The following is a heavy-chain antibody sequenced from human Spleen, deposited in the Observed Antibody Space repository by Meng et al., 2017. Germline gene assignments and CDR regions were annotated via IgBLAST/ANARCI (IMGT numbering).Heavy chain of an antibody. Sequence: GGSLRLSCAASGFTFSSYNMHWVRQTPGEGLVWVSRINTDASITTYADSVKGRFTISRDNAKNSLYLQMNSLRAEDTALYYCARVAVAGIYWYFDLWGRGTLVTVSS. CDR2: INTDASIT. D-gene: IGHD6-19*01. CDR1: GFTFSSYN. J-gene: IGHJ2*01. CDR3: ARVAVAGIYWYFDL. V-gene: IGHV3-74*03.